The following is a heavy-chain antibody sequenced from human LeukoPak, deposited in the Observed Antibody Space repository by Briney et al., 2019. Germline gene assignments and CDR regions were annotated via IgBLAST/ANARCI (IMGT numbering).Heavy chain of an antibody. J-gene: IGHJ3*02. CDR1: GGSVSSYY. CDR3: ARDGSYGAFDI. V-gene: IGHV4-59*02. CDR2: IYYSGST. Sequence: SETLSLTCTVSGGSVSSYYWSWIRQPPGKGLEWIGYIYYSGSTNYNPSLKSRVTISVDTSKNQFSLKLSSVTAADTAVYYCARDGSYGAFDIWGQGTMVTVSS. D-gene: IGHD1-26*01.